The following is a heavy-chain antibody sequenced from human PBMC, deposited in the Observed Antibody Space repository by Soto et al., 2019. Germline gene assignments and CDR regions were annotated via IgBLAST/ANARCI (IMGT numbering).Heavy chain of an antibody. CDR2: IYYSGST. Sequence: PSETLSLTCTVSGGSISSGDYYWSWIRQPPGKGLEWIGYIYYSGSTYYNPSLKSRVTISVDTSKNQFSLKLSSVTAADTAVYYCARDHGDYYYYYYGMDVWGQGTTVTV. J-gene: IGHJ6*02. V-gene: IGHV4-30-4*01. CDR1: GGSISSGDYY. D-gene: IGHD4-17*01. CDR3: ARDHGDYYYYYYGMDV.